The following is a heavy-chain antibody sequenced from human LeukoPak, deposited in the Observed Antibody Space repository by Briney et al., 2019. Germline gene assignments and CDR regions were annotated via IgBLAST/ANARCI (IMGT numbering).Heavy chain of an antibody. CDR3: AKFSPRKYYFDY. CDR1: GFTFDDYG. V-gene: IGHV3-9*01. CDR2: ISWNSGSI. Sequence: GGSLRLSCAASGFTFDDYGMHWVRQAPGKGLEWVSGISWNSGSIGYADSVKGRFTISRDNAKNSLYLQMNNLRAEDTALYYCAKFSPRKYYFDYWGQGTLVTVSP. J-gene: IGHJ4*02. D-gene: IGHD1-14*01.